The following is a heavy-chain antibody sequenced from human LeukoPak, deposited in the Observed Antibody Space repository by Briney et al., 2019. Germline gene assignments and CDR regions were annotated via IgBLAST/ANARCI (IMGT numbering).Heavy chain of an antibody. Sequence: GGSLRLSCAVSGFSFNNYGMYWVRQAPGKGLEWVAFIWYDGSNKFYVDSVKGRFSISRDNSKNTLYLQMNSLRAEDTAVYYCAKQTTSGGGRDYWGQGTLVTVSS. CDR3: AKQTTSGGGRDY. J-gene: IGHJ4*02. CDR2: IWYDGSNK. CDR1: GFSFNNYG. D-gene: IGHD3-16*01. V-gene: IGHV3-30*02.